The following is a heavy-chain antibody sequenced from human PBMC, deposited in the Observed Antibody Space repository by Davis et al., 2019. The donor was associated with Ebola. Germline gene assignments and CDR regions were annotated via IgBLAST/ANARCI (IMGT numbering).Heavy chain of an antibody. D-gene: IGHD4-17*01. CDR1: GFTFSSYE. CDR3: AREGGARHTVTTQGY. CDR2: ISSSGSTI. J-gene: IGHJ4*02. Sequence: GESLKISCAASGFTFSSYEMNWVRQAPGKGLEWVSYISSSGSTIYYADSVKGRFTISRDNAKNSLYLQMNSLRAEDTAVYYCAREGGARHTVTTQGYWGQGTLVTVSS. V-gene: IGHV3-48*03.